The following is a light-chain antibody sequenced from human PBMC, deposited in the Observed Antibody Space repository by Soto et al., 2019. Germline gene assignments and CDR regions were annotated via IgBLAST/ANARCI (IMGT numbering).Light chain of an antibody. CDR1: QSVGNY. CDR3: QQRYNWPLT. V-gene: IGKV3-11*01. Sequence: IVVTQSPATLSLSPGDRVTLSCRASQSVGNYLNGYQQKTGQAPRLLIYDASRRPTGIPPRFSSGGSGKEFTLTLTGLEPEDFAVHDCQQRYNWPLTCDGGTRVEI. J-gene: IGKJ4*01. CDR2: DAS.